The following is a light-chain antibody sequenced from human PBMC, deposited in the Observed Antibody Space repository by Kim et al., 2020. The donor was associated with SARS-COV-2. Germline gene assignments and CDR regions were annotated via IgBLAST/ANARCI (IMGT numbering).Light chain of an antibody. CDR1: QVVSNY. Sequence: SVGTSATITCRARQVVSNYVAGFQHKQGKAPRSLFYAAASVESGVPTKFSGSGSGTHFTLTISSLQPEDFATNYSQQYSRYPYSSGQGTKLEI. V-gene: IGKV1-16*02. CDR3: QQYSRYPYS. CDR2: AAA. J-gene: IGKJ2*01.